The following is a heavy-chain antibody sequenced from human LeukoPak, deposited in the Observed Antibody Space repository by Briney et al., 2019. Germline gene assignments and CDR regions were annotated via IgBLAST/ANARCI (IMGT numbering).Heavy chain of an antibody. D-gene: IGHD3-22*01. CDR2: MYYSGST. V-gene: IGHV4-30-4*01. CDR3: ARPYYYDSRIDP. CDR1: GDSITSGDYY. J-gene: IGHJ5*02. Sequence: SQTLSLTCTVSGDSITSGDYYWRWLRQPPGKGLEWIAYMYYSGSTYYNPSLKSRVTMSADTSKNQFSLKLSSVTAADTAVYYCARPYYYDSRIDPWGQGTLVTVSS.